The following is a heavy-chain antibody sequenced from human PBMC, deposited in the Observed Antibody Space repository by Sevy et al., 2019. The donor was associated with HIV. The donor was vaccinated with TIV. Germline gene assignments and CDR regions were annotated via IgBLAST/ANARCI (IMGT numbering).Heavy chain of an antibody. V-gene: IGHV3-15*01. CDR1: GFTFSNAW. J-gene: IGHJ3*02. Sequence: GGSLRLSCAASGFTFSNAWMSWVRQAPGKGLEWVGRIKSKTDGGTTDYAAPVKGRITISRDDSKNTLYLQMNSLKTEDTAVYYCTTLLGYYDSSGYHDDGFDIWGQGTMVTVSS. D-gene: IGHD3-22*01. CDR2: IKSKTDGGTT. CDR3: TTLLGYYDSSGYHDDGFDI.